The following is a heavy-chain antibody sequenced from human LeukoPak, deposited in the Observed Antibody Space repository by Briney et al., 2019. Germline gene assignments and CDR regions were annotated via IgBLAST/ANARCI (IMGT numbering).Heavy chain of an antibody. J-gene: IGHJ6*02. CDR2: IHPDSGGT. Sequence: ASVKVSCKSSGYTLTGYYMHWVRQAPGQGLEWMGWIHPDSGGTNYAQKFQGRVTMTRDTSISTAYMELSRLRSDDTAVYYCAREWHDYALSPMDVWGQGTTVTVSS. V-gene: IGHV1-2*02. D-gene: IGHD4-17*01. CDR1: GYTLTGYY. CDR3: AREWHDYALSPMDV.